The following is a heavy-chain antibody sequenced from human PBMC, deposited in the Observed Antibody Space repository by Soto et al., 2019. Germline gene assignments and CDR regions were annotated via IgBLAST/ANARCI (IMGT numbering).Heavy chain of an antibody. CDR1: GGSISSSSYY. Sequence: QLQLQEPGPGLVKPSETLSLTCTVSGGSISSSSYYWGWIRQPPGKGLEWVGSIYYSGSTYYNPSLKSRVTISVDTSKTQFSLKPSSVTAADTAVYYCARQYSSSWRYYYYYGMDVWGQGTTVTVSS. CDR3: ARQYSSSWRYYYYYGMDV. D-gene: IGHD6-6*01. CDR2: IYYSGST. V-gene: IGHV4-39*01. J-gene: IGHJ6*02.